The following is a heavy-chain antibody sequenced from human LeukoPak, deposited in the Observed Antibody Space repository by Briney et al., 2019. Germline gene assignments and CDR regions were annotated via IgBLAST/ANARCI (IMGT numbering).Heavy chain of an antibody. D-gene: IGHD3-22*01. CDR3: ARGDRSGYYHTSGFDP. CDR1: GFTFSSYA. Sequence: PGGSLRLSCAASGFTFSSYAMSWVRQAPGKGLEWVSAISGSGGSTYYADSVKGRFTISRDNSKNTLYLQMNSLRAEDTAVYYCARGDRSGYYHTSGFDPWGQGSLVTVSS. V-gene: IGHV3-23*01. J-gene: IGHJ5*02. CDR2: ISGSGGST.